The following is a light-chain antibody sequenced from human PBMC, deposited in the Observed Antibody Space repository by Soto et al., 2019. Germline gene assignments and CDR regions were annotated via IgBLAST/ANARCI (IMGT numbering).Light chain of an antibody. Sequence: EIVMTQSPATLSVSPGERATLSCRASQSVSSNLAWYQQKPVQAPRLLIYGASTRATVIPAKFSGSGSATDFTLTISSLQSEDFAVYYCRQYSNWPITFGPATKVDIK. V-gene: IGKV3-15*01. CDR3: RQYSNWPIT. J-gene: IGKJ3*01. CDR2: GAS. CDR1: QSVSSN.